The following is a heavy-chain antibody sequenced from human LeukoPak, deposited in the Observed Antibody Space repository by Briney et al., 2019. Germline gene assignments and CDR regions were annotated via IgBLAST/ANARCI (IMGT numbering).Heavy chain of an antibody. CDR1: GYTFTSYG. CDR3: AKEGYTSGWYRY. CDR2: IIPIFVTP. V-gene: IGHV1-69*13. J-gene: IGHJ4*02. D-gene: IGHD6-19*01. Sequence: SVKVSCKASGYTFTSYGISWVRQTPGQGLEWMGGIIPIFVTPSYAQKFQGRITITADESTSTAYMELSSLRSEDTAVYYCAKEGYTSGWYRYWGQGTLVTVSS.